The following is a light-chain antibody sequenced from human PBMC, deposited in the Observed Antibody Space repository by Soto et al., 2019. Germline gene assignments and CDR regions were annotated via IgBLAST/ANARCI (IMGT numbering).Light chain of an antibody. V-gene: IGLV4-60*03. J-gene: IGLJ7*01. CDR2: VEDSGNY. CDR1: SGHSSYI. Sequence: QLVLTQSSSASASLGSSVKLTCTLSSGHSSYIIAWHQQQPGKAPRYLMKVEDSGNYNKGGGVPDRFSGSSSGADRYLTISNLQSDDEADYYCEIWDSNSWVFGGGTQLTVL. CDR3: EIWDSNSWV.